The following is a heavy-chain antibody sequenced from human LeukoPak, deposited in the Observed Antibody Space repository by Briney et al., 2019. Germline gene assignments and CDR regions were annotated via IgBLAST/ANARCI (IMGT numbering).Heavy chain of an antibody. CDR2: ISSSGSTI. CDR1: GFTFSSYE. Sequence: GGSLRLSCAASGFTFSSYEMNWVRQAPGKGLEWVSYISSSGSTIYYADSVKGRFTISRDNAKNSLYLQMNSLRAEDTAVYYCARDGPLRYFDWLSQRDAFDIWGQGTMVTVSS. D-gene: IGHD3-9*01. V-gene: IGHV3-48*03. CDR3: ARDGPLRYFDWLSQRDAFDI. J-gene: IGHJ3*02.